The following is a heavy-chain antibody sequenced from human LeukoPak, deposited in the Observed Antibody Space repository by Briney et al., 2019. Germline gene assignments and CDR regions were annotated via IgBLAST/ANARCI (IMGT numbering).Heavy chain of an antibody. CDR2: IRYDGSNK. CDR1: GFTFSSYG. D-gene: IGHD3-3*01. Sequence: GGSLRLSCAASGFTFSSYGMHWVRQAPGKGLEWVAFIRYDGSNKYYADSVKGRFTISRDNAKNSLYLQMNSLRAEDTALYHCARSSGAFWSGYPFDYWGQGTLVTVSS. J-gene: IGHJ4*02. V-gene: IGHV3-30*02. CDR3: ARSSGAFWSGYPFDY.